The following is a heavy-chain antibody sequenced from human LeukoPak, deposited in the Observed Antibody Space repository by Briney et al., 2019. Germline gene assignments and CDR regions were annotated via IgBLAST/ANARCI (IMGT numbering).Heavy chain of an antibody. CDR3: AHFDYYDILTGYAFDI. V-gene: IGHV2-5*02. Sequence: ESGPTLVKPTQTLTLTCTFSGFSLTTSGVSVGWIRQPPGKALEWLALIYWDDDKRYSPSLKSRLTITKDTSKNQVVLTMTNMDPVDTATYYCAHFDYYDILTGYAFDIWGQGTMVTVSS. CDR1: GFSLTTSGVS. D-gene: IGHD3-9*01. CDR2: IYWDDDK. J-gene: IGHJ3*02.